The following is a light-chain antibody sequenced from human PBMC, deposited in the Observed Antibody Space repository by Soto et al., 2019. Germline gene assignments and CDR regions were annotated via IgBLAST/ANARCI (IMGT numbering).Light chain of an antibody. Sequence: EIVMTQSPATLSVSPGERATLSCRASQSVSSNLARYQQKPGQAHRLVIYGASTRATGIPARFSGSGSGTEFTLTISSQQSEDFAVYSCQQYNNWPLTFGGGTKVEIK. CDR2: GAS. CDR1: QSVSSN. V-gene: IGKV3-15*01. J-gene: IGKJ4*01. CDR3: QQYNNWPLT.